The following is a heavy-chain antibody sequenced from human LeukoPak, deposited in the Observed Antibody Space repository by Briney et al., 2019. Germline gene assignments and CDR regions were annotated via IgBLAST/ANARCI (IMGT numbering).Heavy chain of an antibody. Sequence: PGGSLRLSCAASGFTFSSYVMHWVRQAPGKGLEYVSAISSNGGSTYYANSVKGRFTISRDNSKNTLYLQMGSLRAEDMAVYYCARDLHRYCSTSCYAGGYWGQGTLVTVSS. V-gene: IGHV3-64*01. J-gene: IGHJ4*02. D-gene: IGHD2-2*01. CDR1: GFTFSSYV. CDR2: ISSNGGST. CDR3: ARDLHRYCSTSCYAGGY.